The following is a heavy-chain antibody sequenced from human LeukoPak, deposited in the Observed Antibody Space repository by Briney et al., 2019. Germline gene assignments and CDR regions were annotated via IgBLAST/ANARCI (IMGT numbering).Heavy chain of an antibody. D-gene: IGHD3-10*02. J-gene: IGHJ6*02. Sequence: NPSETLSLACAVSGGPLTSYYWSWIRQPPGKGLEWIGFIYYRGSTNYNPSLESRVTISVDTSKNRFSLKLSSVTAADTAVYYCARDSVLSHYYYYGMDVWGQGTTVTVSS. V-gene: IGHV4-59*01. CDR2: IYYRGST. CDR1: GGPLTSYY. CDR3: ARDSVLSHYYYYGMDV.